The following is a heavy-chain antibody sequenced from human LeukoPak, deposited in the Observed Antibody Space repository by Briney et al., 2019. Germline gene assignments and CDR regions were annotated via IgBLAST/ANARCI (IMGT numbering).Heavy chain of an antibody. D-gene: IGHD5-18*01. V-gene: IGHV3-23*01. Sequence: GGSLRLSCAASGFTFSSYAMSWVRQAPGKGLEWVSAISGSGGSTYYADFVKGRFTISRDNSKNTLYLQMNSLRAEDTAVYYCAKPDGYSYGYGDYWGQGALVTVSS. J-gene: IGHJ4*02. CDR2: ISGSGGST. CDR1: GFTFSSYA. CDR3: AKPDGYSYGYGDY.